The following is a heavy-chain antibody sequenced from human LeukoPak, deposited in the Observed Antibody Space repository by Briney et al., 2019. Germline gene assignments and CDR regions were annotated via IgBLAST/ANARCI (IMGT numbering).Heavy chain of an antibody. V-gene: IGHV4-34*01. CDR2: INHSGST. D-gene: IGHD3-9*01. CDR1: GGSFSGYY. CDR3: ARGRRITILGYYYYMDV. Sequence: SETLSLTCAVYGGSFSGYYWSWIRQPPGKGLEWIGEINHSGSTNYSPSLKSRVTISVDTSKNQFSLKLSSVTAADTAVYYCARGRRITILGYYYYMDVWGKGTTVTVSS. J-gene: IGHJ6*03.